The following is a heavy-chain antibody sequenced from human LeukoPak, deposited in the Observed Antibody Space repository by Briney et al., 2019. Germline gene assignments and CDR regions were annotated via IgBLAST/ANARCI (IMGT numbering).Heavy chain of an antibody. D-gene: IGHD6-19*01. J-gene: IGHJ4*02. CDR1: GFTFSSYS. Sequence: PGGSLRLSCAASGFTFSSYSMNWVRQAPGKGLEWVSSISSSSSYIYYADSVKGRFTISRDNAKNSLYLQMNSLRAEDTAVYYCATLAASSGWYQVDYWGQGTLVTVSS. V-gene: IGHV3-21*01. CDR3: ATLAASSGWYQVDY. CDR2: ISSSSSYI.